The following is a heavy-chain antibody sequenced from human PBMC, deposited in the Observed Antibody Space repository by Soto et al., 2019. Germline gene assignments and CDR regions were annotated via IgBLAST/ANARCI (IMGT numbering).Heavy chain of an antibody. V-gene: IGHV1-69*13. CDR1: GGTFSIYA. CDR2: IIPIFGTA. D-gene: IGHD3-22*01. CDR3: ARSGDYYDLYYFDY. J-gene: IGHJ4*02. Sequence: SLKVSCKASGGTFSIYAISWVRQAPGQGLEWMGGIIPIFGTANYAQKFQGRVTITADESTSTAYMELSSLRSEDTAVYYCARSGDYYDLYYFDYWGQGTLVTVSS.